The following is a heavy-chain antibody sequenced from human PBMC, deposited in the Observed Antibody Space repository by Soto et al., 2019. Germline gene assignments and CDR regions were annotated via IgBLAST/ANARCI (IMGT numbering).Heavy chain of an antibody. CDR3: ARGSGWSAYDAFDI. Sequence: QVQLVESGGGVVQPGRSLRLSCAASGFTFSSYAMHWVRQAPGKGLECVAVISYDGSNKYYADSVKGRFTISRDNSKNTLYLQMNSQRAEDTAVYYCARGSGWSAYDAFDIWGQGTMVTVSS. CDR2: ISYDGSNK. J-gene: IGHJ3*02. D-gene: IGHD6-19*01. V-gene: IGHV3-30*04. CDR1: GFTFSSYA.